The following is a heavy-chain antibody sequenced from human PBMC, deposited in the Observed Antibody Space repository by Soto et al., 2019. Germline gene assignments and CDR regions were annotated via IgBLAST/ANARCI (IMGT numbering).Heavy chain of an antibody. V-gene: IGHV4-59*01. Sequence: QVQLQESGPGLVKPSETLSLTCTVSGGSISSYYWSWIRQPPGKGLEWIGYIYYSGSTNYNPSLTSRATISVDTSKNQFSLKLSSVTAADTAVYYCARDHPGRDGYNSYENWFDPWGQGTLVTVSS. D-gene: IGHD5-12*01. CDR2: IYYSGST. CDR1: GGSISSYY. J-gene: IGHJ5*02. CDR3: ARDHPGRDGYNSYENWFDP.